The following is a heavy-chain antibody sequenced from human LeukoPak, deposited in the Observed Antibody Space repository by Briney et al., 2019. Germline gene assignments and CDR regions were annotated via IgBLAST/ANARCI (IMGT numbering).Heavy chain of an antibody. J-gene: IGHJ5*02. CDR2: IHYTGRT. Sequence: SETLSLTCTVSGDSISSYFWSWIRQPPGKGLEWIGSIHYTGRTNYNPSLKSRVTISVDTTTNQFSLKLSSATAADTAVYYCARRVIESAVISERNWFDPWGQGTLVTVSS. CDR3: ARRVIESAVISERNWFDP. D-gene: IGHD3-3*02. CDR1: GDSISSYF. V-gene: IGHV4-59*08.